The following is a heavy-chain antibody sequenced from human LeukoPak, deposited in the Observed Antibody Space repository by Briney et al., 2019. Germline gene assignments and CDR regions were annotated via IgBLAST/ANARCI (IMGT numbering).Heavy chain of an antibody. D-gene: IGHD4-17*01. CDR2: IYHSGST. Sequence: PSETLSLTCTVSGYSISSGYYWGWIRQPPGKGLEWIGSIYHSGSTYYNPSLKSRVTISVDTSKNQFSLKLSSVTAADTAVYYCARDEATVTTYWGQGTLVTVSS. V-gene: IGHV4-38-2*02. CDR3: ARDEATVTTY. CDR1: GYSISSGYY. J-gene: IGHJ4*02.